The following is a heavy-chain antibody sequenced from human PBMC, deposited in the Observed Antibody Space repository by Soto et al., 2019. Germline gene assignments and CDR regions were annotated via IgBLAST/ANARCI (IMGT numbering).Heavy chain of an antibody. J-gene: IGHJ5*02. Sequence: GASVKVSCKASGYTFTGYYMHWVRQAPGQGLEWMGWINPNSGGTNYAQKFQGRVTMTRDTSISTAYMELSRLRSDDTAVYYCAGSGWSGYHTNNWFDPWGQGTLVTVSS. CDR3: AGSGWSGYHTNNWFDP. V-gene: IGHV1-2*02. D-gene: IGHD3-3*01. CDR2: INPNSGGT. CDR1: GYTFTGYY.